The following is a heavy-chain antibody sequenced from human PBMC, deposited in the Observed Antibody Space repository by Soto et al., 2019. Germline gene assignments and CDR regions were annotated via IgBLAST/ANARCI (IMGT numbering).Heavy chain of an antibody. CDR2: IYSGGST. Sequence: EGSLRLSCAASGFSVSSNYMSWVRQAPGKGLEWVSVIYSGGSTYYADSVKGRFTISRDNSKNTLYLQMNSLRAEDSAVYYGARDLYGDSSDYWGQGTLVTVSS. CDR3: ARDLYGDSSDY. J-gene: IGHJ4*02. V-gene: IGHV3-66*01. CDR1: GFSVSSNY. D-gene: IGHD4-17*01.